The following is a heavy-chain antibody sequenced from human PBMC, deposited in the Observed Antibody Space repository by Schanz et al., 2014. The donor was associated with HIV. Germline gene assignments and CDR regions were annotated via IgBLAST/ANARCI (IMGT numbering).Heavy chain of an antibody. CDR1: GYTFTSQY. D-gene: IGHD3-16*02. Sequence: QVQLVQSGAEVKKPGASVKVSCKASGYTFTSQYMHWVRQAPGQGLEWMGLINPYDGSTSNAQKFQGRVTITADESTSTAYMELSSLRSEDTAVYYCARRRGWGSYRYFPYGLDVWGQGTTVTVSS. J-gene: IGHJ6*02. CDR3: ARRRGWGSYRYFPYGLDV. V-gene: IGHV1-46*01. CDR2: INPYDGST.